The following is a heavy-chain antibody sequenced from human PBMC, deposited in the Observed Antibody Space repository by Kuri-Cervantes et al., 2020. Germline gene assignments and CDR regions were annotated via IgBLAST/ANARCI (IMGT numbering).Heavy chain of an antibody. CDR1: GGSFSGYY. V-gene: IGHV4-34*01. J-gene: IGHJ6*03. D-gene: IGHD5/OR15-5a*01. CDR3: ARGLPSFVSTRNYMDV. Sequence: SQTLSLTCAVYGGSFSGYYWSWIRQPPGKGLEWIGEINHTGKTNYNPSLKTRVTISVDTSQNHFSLKLTSVTAADTGVYFCARGLPSFVSTRNYMDVWGKGTTVTVSS. CDR2: INHTGKT.